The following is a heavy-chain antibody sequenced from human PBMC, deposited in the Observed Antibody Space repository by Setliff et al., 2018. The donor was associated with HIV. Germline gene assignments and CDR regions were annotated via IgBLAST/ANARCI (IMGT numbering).Heavy chain of an antibody. CDR1: GFTFSSYW. D-gene: IGHD3-22*01. CDR2: INSDGSST. CDR3: ASNYYDSSGYIS. J-gene: IGHJ4*02. Sequence: GGSLRLSCAASGFTFSSYWMHWVRQAPGKGLVWVSRINSDGSSTSYADSVKGRFTISRDNAKNTLYLQMNSLRAEDTAVYYCASNYYDSSGYISWGQGTLVTVSS. V-gene: IGHV3-74*01.